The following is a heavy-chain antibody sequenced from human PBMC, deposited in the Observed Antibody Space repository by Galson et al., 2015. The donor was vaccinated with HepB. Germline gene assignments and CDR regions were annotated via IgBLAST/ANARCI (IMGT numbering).Heavy chain of an antibody. J-gene: IGHJ4*02. V-gene: IGHV3-23*01. D-gene: IGHD4/OR15-4a*01. Sequence: SLRLSCASSGFTFTSYALGWVRQAPGKGLEWVSSISGGGGHTYYSESVKGRFTISRDNAKNSLYLQMNNLRAEDTALYYCAREPSAGATWGQGTLVTVSS. CDR3: AREPSAGAT. CDR2: ISGGGGHT. CDR1: GFTFTSYA.